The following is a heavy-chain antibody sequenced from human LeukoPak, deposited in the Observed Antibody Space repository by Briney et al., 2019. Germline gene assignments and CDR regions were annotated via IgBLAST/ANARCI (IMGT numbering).Heavy chain of an antibody. CDR1: GGSISSYY. CDR2: IYYSGST. V-gene: IGHV4-59*08. Sequence: PSETLSLTCTVSGGSISSYYWSWIRQPPGKGLEWIGYIYYSGSTNYNPSLKSRVTMSVDTSKNQFSLRLSSVTAADTAVYYCARHLWSWYNGTYYSSRYYFDYWGQGTLVTVSS. J-gene: IGHJ4*02. D-gene: IGHD1-26*01. CDR3: ARHLWSWYNGTYYSSRYYFDY.